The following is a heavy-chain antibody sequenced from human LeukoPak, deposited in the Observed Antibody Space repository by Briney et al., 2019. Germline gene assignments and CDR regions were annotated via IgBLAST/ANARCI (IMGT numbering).Heavy chain of an antibody. V-gene: IGHV1-18*01. CDR2: ISPYNGNT. CDR3: ARDAEPYDSSGYYWYFDL. J-gene: IGHJ2*01. Sequence: ASVTVSCKASGYTFTTYGINWVRQAPGQGLEWMGWISPYNGNTNYAQKLQGRVTMTTDTSTSTAYMELRSLRSDDTAVYYCARDAEPYDSSGYYWYFDLWGRGTLVTVSS. D-gene: IGHD3-22*01. CDR1: GYTFTTYG.